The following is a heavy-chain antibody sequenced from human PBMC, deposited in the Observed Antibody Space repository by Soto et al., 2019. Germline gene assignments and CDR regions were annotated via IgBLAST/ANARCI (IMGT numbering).Heavy chain of an antibody. J-gene: IGHJ4*02. D-gene: IGHD3-16*02. Sequence: ASVKVSGKASGYTFTSYYMQWVRQAPGQGLEWMGIINPSGGSTSYAQKFQGRVTMTRDTSTSTVYMELSSLRSEDTAVYYCARVLHGYRYDYWGQGTLVTVSS. CDR2: INPSGGST. CDR3: ARVLHGYRYDY. CDR1: GYTFTSYY. V-gene: IGHV1-46*01.